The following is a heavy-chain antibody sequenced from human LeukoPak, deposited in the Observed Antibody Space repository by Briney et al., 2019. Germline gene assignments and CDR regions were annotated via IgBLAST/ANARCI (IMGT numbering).Heavy chain of an antibody. Sequence: ASVKVSCKASGYTLTGYYMHWVRQAPGQGPEWMGWINGNSGGTKYAQKFEGRVTMTSDTSTSTVQMDLGTLRSDDTAVYYCARDSPSYCGGDCYSDYYYYYMDVWGKGTTVTISS. CDR1: GYTLTGYY. D-gene: IGHD2-21*02. CDR2: INGNSGGT. CDR3: ARDSPSYCGGDCYSDYYYYYMDV. J-gene: IGHJ6*03. V-gene: IGHV1-2*02.